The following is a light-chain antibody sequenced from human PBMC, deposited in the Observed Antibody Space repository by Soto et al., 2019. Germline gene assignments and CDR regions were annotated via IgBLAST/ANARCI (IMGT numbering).Light chain of an antibody. J-gene: IGKJ1*01. Sequence: EIMLTQSPATLSLTPAERATLSCGASQSVSSSYLALYQYKPGLAHRPLIYDASSRATDSPDRFSGSGSGTDFTLTISSLEPEDFAVYSCQQYGSSGTFGQGTKVDI. CDR1: QSVSSSY. CDR3: QQYGSSGT. V-gene: IGKV3D-20*01. CDR2: DAS.